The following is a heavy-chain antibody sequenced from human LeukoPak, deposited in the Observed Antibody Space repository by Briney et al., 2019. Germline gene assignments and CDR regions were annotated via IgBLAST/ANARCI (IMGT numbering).Heavy chain of an antibody. CDR2: IYHSGST. V-gene: IGHV4-38-2*02. CDR3: AREAIAAAGTVPRGYYYYGMGV. D-gene: IGHD6-13*01. J-gene: IGHJ6*04. Sequence: SETLSLTCAVSGYSISSGYYWGWIRQPPGKGLEWIGSIYHSGSTYYNPSLKSRVTISVDTSKNQFSLKLSSVTAADTAVYYCAREAIAAAGTVPRGYYYYGMGVWGKGTTVTVSS. CDR1: GYSISSGYY.